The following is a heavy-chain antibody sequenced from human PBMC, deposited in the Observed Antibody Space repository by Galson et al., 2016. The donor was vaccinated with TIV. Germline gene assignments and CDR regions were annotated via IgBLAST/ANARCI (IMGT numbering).Heavy chain of an antibody. J-gene: IGHJ3*01. CDR2: VWNDGSNK. CDR3: AKDSFYDSEAFDA. D-gene: IGHD2/OR15-2a*01. CDR1: GFTFSSYG. V-gene: IGHV3-33*03. Sequence: SLRLSCAASGFTFSSYGMHWVRQAPGKGLEWVAVVWNDGSNKYYVDSVKGRFTISRDNSKNMLYLQMSSLRAEDTALYYCAKDSFYDSEAFDAWGQGTMVTVSS.